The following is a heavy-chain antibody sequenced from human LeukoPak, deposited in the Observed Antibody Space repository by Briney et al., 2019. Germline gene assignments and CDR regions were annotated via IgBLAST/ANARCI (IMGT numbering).Heavy chain of an antibody. Sequence: GGSLRISCAASGFTVFTNYMSWVRQAPGKGLEWVSVFYRGGTTYYADSVKGRFTISRDESKNTVHLQMNSLRPEDTAVYYCARHRSQLPNGAFDMWGQGTMVTVSS. CDR3: ARHRSQLPNGAFDM. J-gene: IGHJ3*02. CDR2: FYRGGTT. D-gene: IGHD1-1*01. V-gene: IGHV3-66*02. CDR1: GFTVFTNY.